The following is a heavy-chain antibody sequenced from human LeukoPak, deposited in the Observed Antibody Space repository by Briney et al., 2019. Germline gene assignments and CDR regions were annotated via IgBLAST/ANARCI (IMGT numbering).Heavy chain of an antibody. J-gene: IGHJ4*02. CDR3: ARGVVYYDFWSGLY. CDR2: ITRSGSPI. CDR1: GFIFSDYY. V-gene: IGHV3-11*01. D-gene: IGHD3-3*01. Sequence: GGSLRLSRATSGFIFSDYYMSWIRQAPGKGLEWVSYITRSGSPIFYADSVEGRFTISRDNAKNSLYLQMNSLRAEDTAIYYCARGVVYYDFWSGLYWGQGTPVTVSS.